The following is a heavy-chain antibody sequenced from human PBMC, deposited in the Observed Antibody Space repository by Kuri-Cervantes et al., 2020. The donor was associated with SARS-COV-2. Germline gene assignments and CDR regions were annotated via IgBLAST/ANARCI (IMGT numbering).Heavy chain of an antibody. J-gene: IGHJ4*02. CDR2: ISYDGSNK. CDR3: ERVQLPEIGFDY. V-gene: IGHV3-30*04. D-gene: IGHD1-1*01. CDR1: GFTFSSYA. Sequence: GGSLRLSCAASGFTFSSYAMHWVRQAPGKGLEWVAVISYDGSNKYYADSVKGRFTISRDNSKNTLYLQMSSLRAEDTAVYYCERVQLPEIGFDYWGQGTLVTVSS.